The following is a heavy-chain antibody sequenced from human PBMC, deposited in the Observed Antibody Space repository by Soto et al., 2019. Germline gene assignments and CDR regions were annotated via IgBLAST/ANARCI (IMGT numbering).Heavy chain of an antibody. Sequence: GGSLRLSCAASGFTFSSYSMNWVRQAPGKGLEWVSSISSSSSYIYYADSVKDRFTISRDNAKNSLYLQMNSLRAEDTAVYYCARDRPLSSAAAPWFDYWGQGTLVTVSS. CDR3: ARDRPLSSAAAPWFDY. V-gene: IGHV3-21*01. J-gene: IGHJ4*02. CDR2: ISSSSSYI. CDR1: GFTFSSYS. D-gene: IGHD6-13*01.